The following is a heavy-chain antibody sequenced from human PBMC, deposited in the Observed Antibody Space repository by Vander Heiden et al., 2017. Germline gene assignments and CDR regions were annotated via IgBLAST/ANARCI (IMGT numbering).Heavy chain of an antibody. Sequence: QVQLVQSGAEVNKPGASVKVSCKASGYPLFTYAMHWVRQAPGQSLGWMGWINTGNGNTKYSPKFQGRITIIRDTSASTAYMELSSLGSEDTAVYYCARDLSVSVAGTALDYWGQGTLVTVSS. CDR1: GYPLFTYA. CDR2: INTGNGNT. V-gene: IGHV1-3*04. CDR3: ARDLSVSVAGTALDY. D-gene: IGHD6-19*01. J-gene: IGHJ4*02.